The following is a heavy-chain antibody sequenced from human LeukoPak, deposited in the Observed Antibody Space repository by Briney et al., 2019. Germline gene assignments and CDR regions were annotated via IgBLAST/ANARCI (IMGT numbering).Heavy chain of an antibody. V-gene: IGHV4-59*01. J-gene: IGHJ1*01. Sequence: SETLSLTCTVSGGSMSGYFWSWIRQPPGKGLEWIGYIYYSGSTNYNPSLKSRVTISVDTSKNQFSLKLSSVTAADTAVYYCARSITSSGYGDFKHWGRGTLVTVSS. CDR2: IYYSGST. CDR1: GGSMSGYF. D-gene: IGHD6-13*01. CDR3: ARSITSSGYGDFKH.